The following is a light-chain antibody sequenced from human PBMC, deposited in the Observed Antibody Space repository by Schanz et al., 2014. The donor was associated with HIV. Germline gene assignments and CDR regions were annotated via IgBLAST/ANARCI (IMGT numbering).Light chain of an antibody. CDR2: DAS. Sequence: EIVLTQSPATLSLSPGERATLSCRASQSVGSVLAWYQQKPGQAPRLLIYDASNRATGIPARFSGSGSGTDFTLTISRLEPEDFAVYYCQQYAGSPTFGPGTTVHIK. CDR3: QQYAGSPT. V-gene: IGKV3-11*01. J-gene: IGKJ3*01. CDR1: QSVGSV.